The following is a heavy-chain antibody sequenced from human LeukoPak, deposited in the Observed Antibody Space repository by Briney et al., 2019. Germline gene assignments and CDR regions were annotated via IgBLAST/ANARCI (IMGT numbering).Heavy chain of an antibody. Sequence: GRSLRLSCAASGFTFSGYAIHWVRQAPGKGLEWVAVISYDETYKYYAGSVKGRFTISRDNSKNTLYLQMDSLRAEDTAVYYCARGGGACINGLCYIDYWGQGTLVTVSS. D-gene: IGHD2-8*01. J-gene: IGHJ4*02. V-gene: IGHV3-30*16. CDR2: ISYDETYK. CDR3: ARGGGACINGLCYIDY. CDR1: GFTFSGYA.